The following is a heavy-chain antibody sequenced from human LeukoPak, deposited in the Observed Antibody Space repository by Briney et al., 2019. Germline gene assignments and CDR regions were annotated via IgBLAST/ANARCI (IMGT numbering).Heavy chain of an antibody. CDR3: ARVLEP. J-gene: IGHJ5*02. V-gene: IGHV3-21*05. CDR1: GFTFSSYS. CDR2: ISSSSYI. Sequence: GGSLRLSCAASGFTFSSYSMNWVRQAPGKGLEWVSYISSSSYIYYADSVKGRFTISRDNAKNSLYLQMNSLRAEDTAVYYCARVLEPWGQGTLVTVSS.